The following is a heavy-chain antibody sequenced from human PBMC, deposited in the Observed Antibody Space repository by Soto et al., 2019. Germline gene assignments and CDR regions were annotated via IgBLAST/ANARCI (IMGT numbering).Heavy chain of an antibody. CDR2: INTDNGNT. CDR1: AYTFTDYA. D-gene: IGHD2-15*01. V-gene: IGHV1-3*04. Sequence: QVQLVQSGAEVKKPGASVKVSCEASAYTFTDYAIHWVRQVPGQRLEWMGWINTDNGNTQYSEQFQGRVTIIRDTSATTTYMELRSLRSEDTAIYYCARGTYCGGGSCYSRRAGADYWGQGTLVTVSS. J-gene: IGHJ4*02. CDR3: ARGTYCGGGSCYSRRAGADY.